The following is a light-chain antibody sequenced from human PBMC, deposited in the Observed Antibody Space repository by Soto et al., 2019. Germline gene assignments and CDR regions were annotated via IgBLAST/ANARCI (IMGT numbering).Light chain of an antibody. CDR1: QSISTN. Sequence: EIVMTQSPVTLSVSPGESAALSCRARQSISTNLAWYHQKPGQAPRLLIYSASSRTTGLPARFSGSGSGTEFTLTISSLQSEDLGVYYCQQYNKWPNTFGQGTRLEMK. V-gene: IGKV3-15*01. J-gene: IGKJ2*01. CDR3: QQYNKWPNT. CDR2: SAS.